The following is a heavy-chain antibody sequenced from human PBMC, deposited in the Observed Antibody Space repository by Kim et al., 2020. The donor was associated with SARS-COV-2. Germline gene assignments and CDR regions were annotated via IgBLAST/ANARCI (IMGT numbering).Heavy chain of an antibody. CDR2: ISYDGSNK. Sequence: GGSLRLSCAASGFTFSSYAMHWVRQAPGKGLEWVAVISYDGSNKYYADSVKGRFTISRDNSKNTLYLQMNSLRAEDTAVYYCARGRTGSYHTGDYWGQGTLVTVSS. CDR1: GFTFSSYA. V-gene: IGHV3-30*04. CDR3: ARGRTGSYHTGDY. D-gene: IGHD1-26*01. J-gene: IGHJ4*02.